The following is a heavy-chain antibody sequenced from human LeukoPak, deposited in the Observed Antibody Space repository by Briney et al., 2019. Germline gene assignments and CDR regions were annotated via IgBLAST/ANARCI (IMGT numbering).Heavy chain of an antibody. D-gene: IGHD3-3*01. V-gene: IGHV1-46*01. Sequence: ASVKVSCKASGYTFASYYMHWVRQAPGQGLEWMGIINPSGGSTSYAQKFQGRVTITRNTSISTAYMELSSLRSEDTAVYYCARVGDYDFWSGYHNWYFDLWGRGTLVTVSS. J-gene: IGHJ2*01. CDR2: INPSGGST. CDR1: GYTFASYY. CDR3: ARVGDYDFWSGYHNWYFDL.